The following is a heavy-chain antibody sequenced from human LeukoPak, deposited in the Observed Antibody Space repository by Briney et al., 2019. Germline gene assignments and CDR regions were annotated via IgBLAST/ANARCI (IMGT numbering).Heavy chain of an antibody. CDR3: ASQTGTLYYYGSGSYRFDY. Sequence: PSETLSLTCTVSGGSISSSSYYWGWIRQPPGKGLEWIGSIYYSGSTYYNPSLKSRVTISVDTSKNQFSLKLSSVTAADTAVYYCASQTGTLYYYGSGSYRFDYWGQGTLVAVSS. D-gene: IGHD3-10*01. CDR2: IYYSGST. V-gene: IGHV4-39*01. J-gene: IGHJ4*02. CDR1: GGSISSSSYY.